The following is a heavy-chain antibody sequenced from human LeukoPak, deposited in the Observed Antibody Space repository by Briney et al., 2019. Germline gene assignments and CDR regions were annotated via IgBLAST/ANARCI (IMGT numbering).Heavy chain of an antibody. CDR1: GYTFIGYY. D-gene: IGHD3-22*01. CDR3: ARDRNYYDSSGYPDY. J-gene: IGHJ4*02. Sequence: GASVKVSCKASGYTFIGYYMHWVRQAPGQGLEWMGWINPNSGGTNYAQKFQGRVTMTRYTSISTAYMELSRLRSDDTAVYYCARDRNYYDSSGYPDYWGQGTLVTVSS. CDR2: INPNSGGT. V-gene: IGHV1-2*02.